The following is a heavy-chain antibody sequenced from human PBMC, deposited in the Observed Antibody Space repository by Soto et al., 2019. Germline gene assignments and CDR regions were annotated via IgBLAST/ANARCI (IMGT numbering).Heavy chain of an antibody. V-gene: IGHV1-69*01. Sequence: QVQLVQSGAEVKKPGSSVKVSCKASGGTFSSYAISWVRQAPGQGLEWMGGIIPIFGTANYAQKFQGRVTITADESTSTAYMELSSLSSDDTAVYYCPILLGIAAAAKHIDSWGQGTLVTVSS. CDR2: IIPIFGTA. CDR1: GGTFSSYA. J-gene: IGHJ4*02. CDR3: PILLGIAAAAKHIDS. D-gene: IGHD6-13*01.